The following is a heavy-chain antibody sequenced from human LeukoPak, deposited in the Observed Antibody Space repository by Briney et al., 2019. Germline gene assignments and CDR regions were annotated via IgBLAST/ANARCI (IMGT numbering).Heavy chain of an antibody. Sequence: SETLSLTCAVYGGSFSDYYWSWIRQPPGKGLEWIGEINHSGSTNYSPSLRSRVTISVDTSKNRFSLNLRSVTAADTAVYYCASPTTVTTSAYRAFDIWGQGTMVTVSA. CDR1: GGSFSDYY. CDR2: INHSGST. D-gene: IGHD4-17*01. J-gene: IGHJ3*02. V-gene: IGHV4-34*01. CDR3: ASPTTVTTSAYRAFDI.